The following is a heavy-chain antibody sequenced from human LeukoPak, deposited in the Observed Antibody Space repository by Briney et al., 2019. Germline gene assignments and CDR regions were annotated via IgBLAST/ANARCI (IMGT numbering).Heavy chain of an antibody. V-gene: IGHV1-18*01. CDR2: ISPYNGNT. CDR1: GYSFTSSG. J-gene: IGHJ4*02. CDR3: ATMHRVEYYFDY. D-gene: IGHD5-24*01. Sequence: ASVKVSCKASGYSFTSSGISWVRQAPGQGLEWMGWISPYNGNTNYVQEFQGRVTMTTDTSTSTAYMELRSLRSDDTAVYYCATMHRVEYYFDYWGQGTLVTVSS.